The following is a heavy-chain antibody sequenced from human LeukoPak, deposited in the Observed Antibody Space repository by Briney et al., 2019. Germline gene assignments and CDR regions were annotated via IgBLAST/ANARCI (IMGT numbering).Heavy chain of an antibody. CDR3: ATPGGSGDYPYPTYFNY. CDR1: GGTFISYA. CDR2: IIPIFGTA. D-gene: IGHD3-10*01. J-gene: IGHJ4*02. V-gene: IGHV1-69*01. Sequence: ASVKVSCKASGGTFISYAISWVRQAPGQGLEWMGGIIPIFGTANYAQKFQGRVTITADESTSTAYMELSSLRAEDTAVYYCATPGGSGDYPYPTYFNYWGQGTLITVSS.